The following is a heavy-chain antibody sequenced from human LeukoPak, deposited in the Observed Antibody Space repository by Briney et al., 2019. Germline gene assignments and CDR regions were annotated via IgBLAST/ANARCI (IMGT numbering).Heavy chain of an antibody. CDR1: GFTSNNYA. J-gene: IGHJ5*02. CDR3: AKSPANWLDA. Sequence: GGSLRLSCAASGFTSNNYAMSWVRQAPGKGLEWVLSISGSGDGTYYGDSVKGRFTISRDNSQRTLYLQMSSLRADDTAIYYCAKSPANWLDAWGQGTLVTVSS. CDR2: ISGSGDGT. V-gene: IGHV3-23*01.